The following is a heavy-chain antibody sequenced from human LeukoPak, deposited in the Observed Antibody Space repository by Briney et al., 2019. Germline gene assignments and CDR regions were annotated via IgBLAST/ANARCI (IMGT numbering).Heavy chain of an antibody. J-gene: IGHJ6*02. D-gene: IGHD3-3*01. Sequence: SETLSLTCSVSGCSISSYYWSWLRQPPGKGLEWIGNINYSGSTNYNTYLKSRVTISVVTSKNQFSLELRSVTAADTAVYYCARDVYYDFWSGYLYGMDVWGQGTTVTVSS. V-gene: IGHV4-59*01. CDR3: ARDVYYDFWSGYLYGMDV. CDR2: INYSGST. CDR1: GCSISSYY.